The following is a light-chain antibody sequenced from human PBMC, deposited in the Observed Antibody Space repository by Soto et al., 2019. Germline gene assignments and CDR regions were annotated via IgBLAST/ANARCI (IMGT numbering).Light chain of an antibody. V-gene: IGKV3-20*01. CDR2: GAS. CDR1: QSVSSSY. Sequence: NLFSQSPGPLSLSPGEKATLSCRARQSVSSSYLAWYQQKPGQAPRLLIYGASSRATGIPDRFSGSGSGTDFTLTISRLEPEDFAVYYCQQYGSSQWTFGQGTKVDIK. CDR3: QQYGSSQWT. J-gene: IGKJ1*01.